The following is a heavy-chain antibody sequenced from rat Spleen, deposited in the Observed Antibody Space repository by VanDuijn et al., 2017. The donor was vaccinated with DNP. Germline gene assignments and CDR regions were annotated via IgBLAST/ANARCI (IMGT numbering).Heavy chain of an antibody. CDR2: IWSNGNT. J-gene: IGHJ4*01. CDR1: GFSLTSNS. Sequence: QVQLKESGPGMVQPSQTLSLTCTVSGFSLTSNSVSWIRQPPGKGLEWMGVIWSNGNTDYNSAIKSRLSISRDTSKSQVFLKMNSLQTEDTATYYCARDLIIRDTTSAMDAWGPGTSVTVSS. CDR3: ARDLIIRDTTSAMDA. D-gene: IGHD4-3*01. V-gene: IGHV2-47*01.